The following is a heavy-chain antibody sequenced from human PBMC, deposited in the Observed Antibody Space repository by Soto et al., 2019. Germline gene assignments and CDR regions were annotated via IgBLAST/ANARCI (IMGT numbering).Heavy chain of an antibody. Sequence: SGPTLANPTQTLTLTCTFSGFSLSATGMRVGWIRQPPGKALEWLARIDWDDDKFYSTSLKTRLTISKDTSKSQVVLTMTNMDPVDTATYYCARMVAVAGGPYFDYWGQGTRVTVSS. CDR2: IDWDDDK. J-gene: IGHJ4*02. CDR1: GFSLSATGMR. V-gene: IGHV2-70*04. D-gene: IGHD6-19*01. CDR3: ARMVAVAGGPYFDY.